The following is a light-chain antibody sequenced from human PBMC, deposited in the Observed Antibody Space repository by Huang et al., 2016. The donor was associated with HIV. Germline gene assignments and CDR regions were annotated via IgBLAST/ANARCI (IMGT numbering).Light chain of an antibody. V-gene: IGKV3-15*01. CDR1: QSVSSN. CDR2: AAS. CDR3: QQYNNWPRT. Sequence: EIVMTQSPATLSVSPGERATLSCRASQSVSSNLAWYQQKPGQAPRLLSYAASTRATGSPARFSGSGSGTEFTLTISSLQSEDFAVYYCQQYNNWPRTFGQGTKVEIK. J-gene: IGKJ1*01.